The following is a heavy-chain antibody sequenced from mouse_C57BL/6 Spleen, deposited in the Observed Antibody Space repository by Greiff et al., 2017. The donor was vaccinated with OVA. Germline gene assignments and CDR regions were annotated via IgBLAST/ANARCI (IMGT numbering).Heavy chain of an antibody. D-gene: IGHD1-1*01. V-gene: IGHV5-4*03. J-gene: IGHJ4*01. CDR2: ISDGGSYT. CDR3: ARTPLYGSSPYAMDY. CDR1: GFTFSSYA. Sequence: EVMLVESGGGLVKPGGSLKLSCAASGFTFSSYAMSWVRQTPEKRLEWVATISDGGSYTYYPDNVKGRFTLSRDNAKNNLYLQMSQLKSEDTAMYYCARTPLYGSSPYAMDYWGQGTSVTVSS.